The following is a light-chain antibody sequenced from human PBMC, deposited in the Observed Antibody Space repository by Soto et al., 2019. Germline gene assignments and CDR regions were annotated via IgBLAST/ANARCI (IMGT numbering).Light chain of an antibody. CDR3: LQDYGYPRT. Sequence: AIQMTQSPSSLSASVGDRVTITCRVSQGIRSDLAWYQKKSGKAPKLLIYAASSLQSGVPSRFSGSGFGSDFTLTISSLQPEDFATYYCLQDYGYPRTFGQGTSVEI. CDR1: QGIRSD. CDR2: AAS. V-gene: IGKV1-6*01. J-gene: IGKJ1*01.